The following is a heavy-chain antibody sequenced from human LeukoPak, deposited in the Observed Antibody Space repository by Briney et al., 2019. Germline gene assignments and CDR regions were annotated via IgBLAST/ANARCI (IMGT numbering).Heavy chain of an antibody. CDR3: ARHYYDYVWGSYGIDY. CDR1: GSSFRNYW. V-gene: IGHV5-51*01. Sequence: GASLKISCKGSGSSFRNYWIGWVRQMPGKGLGWMGIIYPGDSDTRYSPSFQGQVTIPADKSISTAYLQWSSLKASDTAMYYCARHYYDYVWGSYGIDYWGQGTLVTVSS. CDR2: IYPGDSDT. D-gene: IGHD3-16*01. J-gene: IGHJ4*02.